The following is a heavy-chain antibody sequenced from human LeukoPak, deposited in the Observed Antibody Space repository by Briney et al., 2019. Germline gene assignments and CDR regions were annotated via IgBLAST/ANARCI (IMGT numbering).Heavy chain of an antibody. V-gene: IGHV1-2*02. Sequence: ASVKVSCKSSGYTFTDYYMHWVRQAPGQGLEWMGWLNPNSGDTNYAQKFQGRVSMTRDTSISTAYMDLSDLRSDDTAVYYCARGRNIEMTTMSGGSDYWGQGTMVTVSS. CDR3: ARGRNIEMTTMSGGSDY. CDR1: GYTFTDYY. J-gene: IGHJ4*02. D-gene: IGHD5-24*01. CDR2: LNPNSGDT.